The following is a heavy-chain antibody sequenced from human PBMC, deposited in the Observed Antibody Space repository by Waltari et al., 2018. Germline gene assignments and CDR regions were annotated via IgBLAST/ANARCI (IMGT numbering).Heavy chain of an antibody. CDR2: IYPGDSDT. Sequence: EVQLVQSGAEVKKPGESLKISCKGSGYSFPSYWIGWVRQMPGKGLEWMGIIYPGDSDTRYSPSFQGQVTISADKSISTAYLQWSSLKASDTAMYYCAREYYYDSSGYIDAFDIWGQGTMVTVSS. CDR3: AREYYYDSSGYIDAFDI. CDR1: GYSFPSYW. D-gene: IGHD3-22*01. V-gene: IGHV5-51*01. J-gene: IGHJ3*02.